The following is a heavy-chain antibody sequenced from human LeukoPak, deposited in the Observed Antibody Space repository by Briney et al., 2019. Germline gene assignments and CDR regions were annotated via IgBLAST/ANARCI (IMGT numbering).Heavy chain of an antibody. Sequence: SETLSLTCAVSGYSISSGYYWDWIGQPPGKGLEWIGSIYHSGSTYYNSSLKSRVTISGDTSKNQFSLKLSSVTAADTAVYYCARLAAAAGDFWGQGTLITVSS. CDR3: ARLAAAAGDF. V-gene: IGHV4-38-2*01. J-gene: IGHJ4*02. CDR1: GYSISSGYY. CDR2: IYHSGST. D-gene: IGHD6-13*01.